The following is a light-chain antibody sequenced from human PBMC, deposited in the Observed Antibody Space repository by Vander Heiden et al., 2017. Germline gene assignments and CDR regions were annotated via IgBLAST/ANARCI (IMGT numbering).Light chain of an antibody. J-gene: IGKJ2*01. Sequence: EIVLTQSPATLSLSPGERATLSCGASQIISSSYLAWYQQKPGLAPRLLIYDASVRATGIPDRFSGSGSGTDVTLTISRLEPEDFAVYYCQQYGSSPPFTFGQGTKLEIK. CDR2: DAS. V-gene: IGKV3D-20*01. CDR3: QQYGSSPPFT. CDR1: QIISSSY.